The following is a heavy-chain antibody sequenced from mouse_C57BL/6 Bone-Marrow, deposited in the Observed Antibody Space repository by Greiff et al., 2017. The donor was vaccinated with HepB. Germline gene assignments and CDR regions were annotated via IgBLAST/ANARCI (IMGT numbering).Heavy chain of an antibody. J-gene: IGHJ4*01. CDR2: INPGSGGT. V-gene: IGHV1-54*01. Sequence: QVHVKQSGAELVRPGTSVKVSCKASGYAFTNYLIEWVKQRPGQGLEWIGVINPGSGGTNYNEKFKGKATLTADKSSSTAYMQLSSLTSEDSAVYFGARSHYGRDYYYAMDYWGQGTSVTVSS. D-gene: IGHD1-2*01. CDR1: GYAFTNYL. CDR3: ARSHYGRDYYYAMDY.